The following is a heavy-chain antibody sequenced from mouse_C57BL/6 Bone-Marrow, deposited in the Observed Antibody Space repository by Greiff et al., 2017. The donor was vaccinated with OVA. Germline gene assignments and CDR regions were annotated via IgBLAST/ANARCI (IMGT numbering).Heavy chain of an antibody. Sequence: VQLQESGAELVRPGASVKLSCKASGYTFTDYYINWVKQRPGQGLEWIARIYPGSGNTYYNEKFKGKATLTAEKSSSTAYMQLSSLTSEDSAVYFCARDYGSLAYWGQGTLVTVSA. D-gene: IGHD1-1*01. J-gene: IGHJ3*01. V-gene: IGHV1-76*01. CDR3: ARDYGSLAY. CDR2: IYPGSGNT. CDR1: GYTFTDYY.